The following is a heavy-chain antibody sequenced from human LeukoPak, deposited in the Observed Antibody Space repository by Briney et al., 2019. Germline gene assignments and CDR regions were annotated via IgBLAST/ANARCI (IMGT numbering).Heavy chain of an antibody. V-gene: IGHV4-61*02. CDR1: GGPISSGSYY. CDR2: IYTSGST. J-gene: IGHJ4*02. Sequence: SETLSLTCTVSGGPISSGSYYWSWIRQPAGKGLEWIGRIYTSGSTNYNPSLKSRVTISVDTSKNQFSLKLSSVTAADTAVYYCARYGYYYDSSGYYQQYFDYWGQGTLVTVSS. CDR3: ARYGYYYDSSGYYQQYFDY. D-gene: IGHD3-22*01.